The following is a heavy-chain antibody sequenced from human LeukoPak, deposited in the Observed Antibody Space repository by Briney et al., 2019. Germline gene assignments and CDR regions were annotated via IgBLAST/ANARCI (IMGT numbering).Heavy chain of an antibody. CDR1: GLTFSSYS. J-gene: IGHJ4*02. CDR2: ISSSSSTI. Sequence: GGSLRLSCAASGLTFSSYSMNWVRQAPGKGLEWVSYISSSSSTIYYADSVKGRFTISRDNAKNSLYLQMNSLRDEDTAVYYCAGGGPGPVVTEAYYFDYWGQGTLVTVSS. D-gene: IGHD4-23*01. CDR3: AGGGPGPVVTEAYYFDY. V-gene: IGHV3-48*02.